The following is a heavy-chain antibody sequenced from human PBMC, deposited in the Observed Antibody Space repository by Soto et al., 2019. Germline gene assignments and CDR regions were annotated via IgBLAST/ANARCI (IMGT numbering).Heavy chain of an antibody. J-gene: IGHJ4*02. Sequence: SETLSLTCAVSSGSISSSNWWSWVRQPPGKGLEWIGEIYHSGSTNYNPSLKSRVTISVDKSKNQFSLKLSSVTAADTAVYYCARLRVAAAGWFDYWGQGTLVTVSS. D-gene: IGHD6-13*01. CDR1: SGSISSSNW. V-gene: IGHV4-4*02. CDR2: IYHSGST. CDR3: ARLRVAAAGWFDY.